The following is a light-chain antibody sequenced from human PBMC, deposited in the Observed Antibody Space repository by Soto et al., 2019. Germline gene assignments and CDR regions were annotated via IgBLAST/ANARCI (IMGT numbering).Light chain of an antibody. J-gene: IGKJ5*01. CDR3: QQYYTRIT. CDR1: QSLLYSSYKKNY. CDR2: RAS. Sequence: DTVMTQSPDSLAVSLGERATIKCKSTQSLLYSSYKKNYLAWYQQKPGQPPKLLIYRASIRESGVPERFSGSGSGTDFTLTISSLQAEDVAFYFCQQYYTRITFGQGTRLEIK. V-gene: IGKV4-1*01.